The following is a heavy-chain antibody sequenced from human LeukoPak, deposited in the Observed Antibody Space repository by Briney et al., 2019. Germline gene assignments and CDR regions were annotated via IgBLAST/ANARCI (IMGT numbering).Heavy chain of an antibody. J-gene: IGHJ4*02. V-gene: IGHV4-59*08. CDR3: ARGLGSSSSGFDY. Sequence: SETLSLTCTVSGGSIRSYYWSWIRQPPGKGLEWIGSIHYSGSTTYNPSLKSPVTISVDTSKNQFSLKLSSVTAADTDVYYCARGLGSSSSGFDYWGQGTLVTVSS. CDR1: GGSIRSYY. D-gene: IGHD2-2*01. CDR2: IHYSGST.